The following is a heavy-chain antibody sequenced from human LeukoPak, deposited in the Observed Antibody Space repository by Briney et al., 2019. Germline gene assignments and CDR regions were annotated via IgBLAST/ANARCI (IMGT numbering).Heavy chain of an antibody. Sequence: SETLSLTCAVYGGSFSGYYWSWIRQPPGKGLEWIGEINHSGSTNYNPSLKSRVAISVDTSKNQFSLKLSSVTAADTAVYYCARASTYDILTGTDVWGQGTTVTVSS. CDR1: GGSFSGYY. D-gene: IGHD3-9*01. CDR3: ARASTYDILTGTDV. V-gene: IGHV4-34*01. CDR2: INHSGST. J-gene: IGHJ6*02.